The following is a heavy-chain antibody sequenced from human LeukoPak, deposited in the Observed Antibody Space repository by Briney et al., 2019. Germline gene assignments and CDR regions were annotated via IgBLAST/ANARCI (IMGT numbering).Heavy chain of an antibody. CDR3: AKDLYYDLLMGTFDH. CDR2: ISGSGGAI. CDR1: GLIFRSYA. D-gene: IGHD3-9*01. V-gene: IGHV3-23*01. Sequence: GGSLRLSCAASGLIFRSYAMSWVRQAPGKGLEWVSAISGSGGAIDYADSVKGRFTISRDNSKNTMDLQMNSLRAEVTAVYYCAKDLYYDLLMGTFDHWGQGTLVTVSS. J-gene: IGHJ4*02.